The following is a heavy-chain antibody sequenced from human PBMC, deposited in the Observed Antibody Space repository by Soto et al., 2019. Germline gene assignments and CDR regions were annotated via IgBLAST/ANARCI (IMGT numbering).Heavy chain of an antibody. J-gene: IGHJ4*02. Sequence: PGGSLRLSCAASGFTFSNAWMSWVRQAPGKGLEWVGRIKSKTDGGTTDYAAPVKGRFTISRDDSKNTLYLQMNSLKTEDTAVYYCTTGSPGYSGYDYCYWGQGTLVTVSS. CDR1: GFTFSNAW. CDR3: TTGSPGYSGYDYCY. CDR2: IKSKTDGGTT. D-gene: IGHD5-12*01. V-gene: IGHV3-15*01.